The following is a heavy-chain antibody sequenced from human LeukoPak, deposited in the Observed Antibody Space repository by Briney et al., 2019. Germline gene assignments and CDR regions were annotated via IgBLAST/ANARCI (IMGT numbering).Heavy chain of an antibody. CDR3: ARDRTRGLTTPDH. CDR2: ISGSSSSI. CDR1: GLIFSGHY. D-gene: IGHD4-17*01. J-gene: IGHJ5*02. V-gene: IGHV3-11*05. Sequence: GESLRLSCVGSGLIFSGHYMSWIRQSPGKGLEWLSYISGSSSSIDYADSVKGRFTISRDNAKNSLYLHMNSLRVEDTAVYYCARDRTRGLTTPDHWGQGTLVTVSS.